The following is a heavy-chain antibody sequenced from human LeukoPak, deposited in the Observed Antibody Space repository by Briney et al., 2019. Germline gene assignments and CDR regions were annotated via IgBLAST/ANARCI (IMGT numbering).Heavy chain of an antibody. CDR2: IYHSGST. D-gene: IGHD2-2*01. CDR1: GYSISSGYY. J-gene: IGHJ5*02. CDR3: ARMLLVVVVPAAIPSWFDP. V-gene: IGHV4-38-2*02. Sequence: SETLSLTCTVSGYSISSGYYWGWIRQPPGQGLEWIGSIYHSGSTYYNPSLKSRVTISVDTSKNQFSLKLSSVTAADTAVYYCARMLLVVVVPAAIPSWFDPWGQGTLVTVSS.